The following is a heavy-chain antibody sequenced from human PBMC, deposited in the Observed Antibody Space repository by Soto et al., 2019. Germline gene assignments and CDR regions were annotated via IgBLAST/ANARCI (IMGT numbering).Heavy chain of an antibody. J-gene: IGHJ5*02. CDR1: GYTFTSNS. CDR2: INAGNGNT. Sequence: ASVKVSCKASGYTFTSNSMHWVRQAPGQRLEWMGWINAGNGNTKYSQKFQGRVTLTRDTSASTAYMELSSLRSEDTAVYYCARSSGRNWLDPWGQGTLVTVSS. CDR3: ARSSGRNWLDP. V-gene: IGHV1-3*01.